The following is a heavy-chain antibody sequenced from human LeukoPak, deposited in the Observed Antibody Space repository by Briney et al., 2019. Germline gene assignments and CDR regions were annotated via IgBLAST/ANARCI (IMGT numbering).Heavy chain of an antibody. CDR1: GGSVSSGSYY. J-gene: IGHJ6*01. Sequence: KSSETLSLTCTVSGGSVSSGSYYWSWIRQPPGKGLEWIGYIYYSGSTNYNPSLKSRVTISVDTSKDQFSLKLSSVTAADAAVYYCASKPVGYCSGDSCYAPAYYYYGMDVWGQGTTVTVSS. CDR2: IYYSGST. D-gene: IGHD2-15*01. V-gene: IGHV4-61*01. CDR3: ASKPVGYCSGDSCYAPAYYYYGMDV.